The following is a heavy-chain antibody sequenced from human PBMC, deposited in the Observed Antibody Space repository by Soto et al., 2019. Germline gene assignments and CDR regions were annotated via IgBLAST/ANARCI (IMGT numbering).Heavy chain of an antibody. V-gene: IGHV1-69*06. Sequence: SVKVSCKASGGTFSSYAISWVRQAPGQGLEWMGGIIPIFGTANYAQKFQGRVTITADKSTSTAYMELSSLRSEGTAVYYCARRASPGSFLAPAYYFDYWGQGTLVTVSS. CDR1: GGTFSSYA. D-gene: IGHD3-3*01. CDR2: IIPIFGTA. CDR3: ARRASPGSFLAPAYYFDY. J-gene: IGHJ4*02.